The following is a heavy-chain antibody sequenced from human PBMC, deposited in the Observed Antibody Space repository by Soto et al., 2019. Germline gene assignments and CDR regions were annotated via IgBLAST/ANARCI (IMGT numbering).Heavy chain of an antibody. Sequence: KARRVAYKCCALRSPQQYKEQGLEWMGGIIPIFGTANYAQKFQGRVTITADESTSTAYMELSSLRSEDTAVYYCAVGGLSDGNGGFEYWG. CDR2: IIPIFGTA. CDR1: RVAYKCCA. V-gene: IGHV1-69*01. D-gene: IGHD5-18*01. J-gene: IGHJ4*01. CDR3: AVGGLSDGNGGFEY.